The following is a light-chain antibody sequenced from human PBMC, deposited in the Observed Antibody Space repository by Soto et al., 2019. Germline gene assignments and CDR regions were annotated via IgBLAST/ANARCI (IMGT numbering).Light chain of an antibody. Sequence: EIVLTQSPGPLSLSPGERATLSCRASQSVSSSYFGWYQQHPGQAPRLLIYRASSRATGIPARFSGSGAGTDFTLTISRLEPEDFAVYYCQQYGSSSALTFGGGTKVEIK. CDR2: RAS. J-gene: IGKJ4*01. V-gene: IGKV3-20*01. CDR3: QQYGSSSALT. CDR1: QSVSSSY.